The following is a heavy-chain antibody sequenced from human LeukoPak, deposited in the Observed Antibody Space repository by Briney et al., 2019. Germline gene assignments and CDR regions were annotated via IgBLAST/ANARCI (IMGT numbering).Heavy chain of an antibody. CDR1: GGSFSGYY. V-gene: IGHV4-34*01. Sequence: SETLSLTCAVYGGSFSGYYWSWIRQPPGKGLEWIGEINHSGSTNYNPSLKSRVTISVDTSKNQFSPKLSSVTAADTAVYYCARGRTPYYYDSSGYKYYFDYWGQGTLVTVSS. D-gene: IGHD3-22*01. CDR2: INHSGST. CDR3: ARGRTPYYYDSSGYKYYFDY. J-gene: IGHJ4*02.